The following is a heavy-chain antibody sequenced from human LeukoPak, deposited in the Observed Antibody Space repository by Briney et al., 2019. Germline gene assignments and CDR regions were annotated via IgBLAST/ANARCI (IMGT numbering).Heavy chain of an antibody. D-gene: IGHD3-3*01. CDR1: GGSISSGDYY. CDR3: ARGRPIWSGYHKHQARFDY. Sequence: PSETLSLTCTVSGGSISSGDYYWSWIRQPPGKGLEWIGYIYYSGSTYYNPSLKSRVTISVDTSKNQFPLKLSSVTAADTAVYYCARGRPIWSGYHKHQARFDYWGQGTLVTVSS. V-gene: IGHV4-30-4*01. CDR2: IYYSGST. J-gene: IGHJ4*02.